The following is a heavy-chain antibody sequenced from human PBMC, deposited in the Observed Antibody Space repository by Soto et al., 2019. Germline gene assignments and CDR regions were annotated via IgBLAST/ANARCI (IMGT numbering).Heavy chain of an antibody. D-gene: IGHD5-12*01. CDR2: INLSGGT. V-gene: IGHV4-34*01. Sequence: PSETLSLTCGVYGGSFSGYYWSWIRQSPGKGLVWIGEINLSGGTNHNPALKSRVSMSVDTSKNQFSLKLSSVTAADTAIYYCTRGRRATGVGYWGQGSLVPVCS. CDR1: GGSFSGYY. J-gene: IGHJ4*02. CDR3: TRGRRATGVGY.